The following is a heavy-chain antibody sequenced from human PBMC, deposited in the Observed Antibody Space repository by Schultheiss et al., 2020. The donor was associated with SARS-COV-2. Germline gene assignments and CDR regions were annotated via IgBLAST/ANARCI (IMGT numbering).Heavy chain of an antibody. D-gene: IGHD6-19*01. Sequence: GGSLRLSCAASGITFSSYAMHWVRQAPGKGLEWVAVISYDGSNKYYADSVKGRFTISRDNSKNTLYLQMNSLRAEDTAVYYCAKRTGSIAVAWGGQGTLVTVSS. CDR3: AKRTGSIAVAW. CDR2: ISYDGSNK. CDR1: GITFSSYA. V-gene: IGHV3-30*01. J-gene: IGHJ4*02.